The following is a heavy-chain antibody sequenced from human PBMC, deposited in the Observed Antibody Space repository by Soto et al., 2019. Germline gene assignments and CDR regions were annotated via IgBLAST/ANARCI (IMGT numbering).Heavy chain of an antibody. CDR3: ARDVEAHYGLDV. Sequence: EVQLVESGGGLVQPGRSLRLSCAASGFTSDDHGMHWVRQAPGKGLEWVSGIILSSGHIDYADSVKGRFTISRDNAKNSVYLHMSSLRAEDTAVYYCARDVEAHYGLDVWGQGTTVSVSS. V-gene: IGHV3-9*02. J-gene: IGHJ6*02. CDR1: GFTSDDHG. CDR2: IILSSGHI. D-gene: IGHD3-3*01.